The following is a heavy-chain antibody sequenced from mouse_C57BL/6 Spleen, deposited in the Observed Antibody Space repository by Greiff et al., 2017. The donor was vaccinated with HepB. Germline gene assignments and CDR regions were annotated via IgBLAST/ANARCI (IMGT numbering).Heavy chain of an antibody. Sequence: QVHVKQSGAELVKPGASVKMSCKASGYTFTSYWITWVKQRPGQGLEWIGDIYPGSGSTNYNEKFKSKATLTVDTSSSTAYMQLSSLTSEDSAVYYCARSEGDYDWFAYWGQGTLVTVSA. D-gene: IGHD2-4*01. CDR1: GYTFTSYW. J-gene: IGHJ3*01. CDR3: ARSEGDYDWFAY. CDR2: IYPGSGST. V-gene: IGHV1-55*01.